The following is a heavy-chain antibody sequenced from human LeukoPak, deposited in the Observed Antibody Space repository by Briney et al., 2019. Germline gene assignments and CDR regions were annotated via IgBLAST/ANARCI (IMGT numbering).Heavy chain of an antibody. CDR1: GGSISSYY. CDR3: ARSGITMVGGVSIGFLAFDI. J-gene: IGHJ3*02. V-gene: IGHV4-59*01. D-gene: IGHD3-10*01. Sequence: SETLSLTCTVSGGSISSYYWSWIRQPPGKGLEWIGYIYYSGSTNYNPSLKSRVTISVDTSKNQFSLKLSSVTAADTAVYYCARSGITMVGGVSIGFLAFDIWGQGTLVTVSS. CDR2: IYYSGST.